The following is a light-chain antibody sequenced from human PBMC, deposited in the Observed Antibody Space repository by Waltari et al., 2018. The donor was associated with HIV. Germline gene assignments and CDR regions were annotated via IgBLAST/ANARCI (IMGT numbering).Light chain of an antibody. Sequence: DIQMTQSPSSLSASVGARVSITCQASQDISYYLNWYQQKPGKAPKLLIYDEFRLQRGVPSRFSGGGSGTDFTFTISSLQPEDIATYYCQQYASMFTFGPGTKVNIK. J-gene: IGKJ3*01. CDR1: QDISYY. V-gene: IGKV1-33*01. CDR3: QQYASMFT. CDR2: DEF.